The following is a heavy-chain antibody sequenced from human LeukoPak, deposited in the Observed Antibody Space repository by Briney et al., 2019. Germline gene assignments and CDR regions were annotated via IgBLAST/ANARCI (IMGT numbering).Heavy chain of an antibody. Sequence: GGSLRLSCAGSGFIFNNYAMHWVRQPPGKGQEWVSGISWNSGTIDYADSVRGRFTISRDNAKNSLYLQMDSLRVEDTAFYYCAKDNRRHYTSGPNPDSLHWGQGALVTVSS. CDR2: ISWNSGTI. CDR1: GFIFNNYA. V-gene: IGHV3-9*01. J-gene: IGHJ4*02. CDR3: AKDNRRHYTSGPNPDSLH. D-gene: IGHD6-19*01.